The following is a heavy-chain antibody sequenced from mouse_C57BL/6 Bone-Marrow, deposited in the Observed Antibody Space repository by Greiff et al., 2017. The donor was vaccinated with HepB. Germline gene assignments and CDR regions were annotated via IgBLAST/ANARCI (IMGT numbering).Heavy chain of an antibody. CDR2: IDPENGDT. Sequence: EVKLQQSGAELVRPGASVKLSCTASGFNIKDDYMHWVKQRPEQGLEGIGWIDPENGDTEYASKVQGKATITADTTSNTAYLKLSSLNSEDTAVYYCTTRGTVALDYWGQGTTLTVSS. J-gene: IGHJ2*01. CDR3: TTRGTVALDY. D-gene: IGHD1-1*01. V-gene: IGHV14-4*01. CDR1: GFNIKDDY.